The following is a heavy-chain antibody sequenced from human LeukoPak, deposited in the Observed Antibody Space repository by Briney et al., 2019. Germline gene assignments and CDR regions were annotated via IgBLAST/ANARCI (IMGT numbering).Heavy chain of an antibody. D-gene: IGHD3-22*01. V-gene: IGHV1-18*04. CDR2: ISAYNGNT. Sequence: ASVKVSCKASGYTFTGYYMHWVRQAPGQGLEWMGWISAYNGNTNYAQKLQGRVTMTTDTSTSTAYMELRSLRSDDTAVYYCARDSSIVVVPNWFDPWGQGTLVTVSS. CDR3: ARDSSIVVVPNWFDP. J-gene: IGHJ5*02. CDR1: GYTFTGYY.